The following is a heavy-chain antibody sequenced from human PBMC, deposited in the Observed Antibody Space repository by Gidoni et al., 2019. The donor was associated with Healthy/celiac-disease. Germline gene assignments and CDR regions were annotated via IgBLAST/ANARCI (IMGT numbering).Heavy chain of an antibody. CDR3: AKSTVLYNWNYVGYYYYGMDV. J-gene: IGHJ6*02. CDR2: ISGSGGST. Sequence: EVQLLESGGGLVQPGGSLRLSCAASGFTFSSYAMSWVRQAPGQGLAWVSAISGSGGSTYYADSVKGRFTISRDNSKNTLYLQMNSLRAEDTAVYYCAKSTVLYNWNYVGYYYYGMDVWGQGTTVTVSS. CDR1: GFTFSSYA. D-gene: IGHD1-7*01. V-gene: IGHV3-23*01.